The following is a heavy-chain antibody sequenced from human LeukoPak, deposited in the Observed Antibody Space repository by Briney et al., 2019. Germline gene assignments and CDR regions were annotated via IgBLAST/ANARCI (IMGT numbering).Heavy chain of an antibody. J-gene: IGHJ5*02. Sequence: PSETLSLTCTVSGGPISRCGYYWAWMRQPPGRALECIGSIYYRLTTDYSPALKSRVTISVDTSRYQYSLKLRSVTAAETAGYYRARQWTVRRAGALFPSSADPSSQGTLVTVSS. V-gene: IGHV4-39*07. CDR2: IYYRLTT. D-gene: IGHD3-10*02. CDR1: GGPISRCGYY. CDR3: ARQWTVRRAGALFPSSADP.